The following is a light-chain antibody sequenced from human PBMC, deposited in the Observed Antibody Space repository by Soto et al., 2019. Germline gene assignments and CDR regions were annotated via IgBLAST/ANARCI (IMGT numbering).Light chain of an antibody. CDR3: QQYGSSPRT. Sequence: EIVLTQSPGTLSLSPGERATLSCRASQSVSSNYLAWYQQITGQAPRLLIHGASSRATGIPDRFSGSGSGTDFTLTISGLEPEEFAVYYCQQYGSSPRTFGQGTKVEIK. J-gene: IGKJ1*01. CDR1: QSVSSNY. CDR2: GAS. V-gene: IGKV3-20*01.